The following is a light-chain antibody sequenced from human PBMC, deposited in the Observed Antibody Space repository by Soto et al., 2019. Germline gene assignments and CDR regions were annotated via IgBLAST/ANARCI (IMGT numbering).Light chain of an antibody. CDR2: DVS. J-gene: IGKJ5*01. V-gene: IGKV3-11*01. CDR1: QSVSSY. Sequence: EIVLTQSPATLSLSPGERATLSCWASQSVSSYLTWYQQNPGQAPRVLIYDVSNRATGTPARFSGRGSGTDFTLTISSLEPEDFAVYYCHQHRNWPLTFGQGTRLEIK. CDR3: HQHRNWPLT.